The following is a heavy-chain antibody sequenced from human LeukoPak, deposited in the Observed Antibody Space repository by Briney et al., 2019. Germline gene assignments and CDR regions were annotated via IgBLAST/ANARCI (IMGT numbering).Heavy chain of an antibody. Sequence: PGGSLRLSCAASGFTFSSYWMHWVRQAPGKGLEWVSLINNDGSYTIYADSVKGRFTISRDNAKNTLYLQINSLRAEDTAVYYCARRSGSDTSGYYFDFWGQGTLVTVSS. V-gene: IGHV3-74*01. J-gene: IGHJ4*02. CDR2: INNDGSYT. CDR3: ARRSGSDTSGYYFDF. D-gene: IGHD3-22*01. CDR1: GFTFSSYW.